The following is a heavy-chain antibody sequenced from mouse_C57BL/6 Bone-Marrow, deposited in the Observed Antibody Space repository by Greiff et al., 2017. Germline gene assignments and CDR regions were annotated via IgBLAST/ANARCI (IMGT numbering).Heavy chain of an antibody. J-gene: IGHJ3*01. Sequence: QVQLQQPGAELVKPGASVKLSCKASGYTFTSYWMHWVKQRPGQGLEWIGMIHPNSGSTNYNEKFKSKATLTVDKSSSTAYMQLSSLTSEDSAVYYCARAGRLRAWFAYWGQGTLVTVSA. V-gene: IGHV1-64*01. CDR1: GYTFTSYW. CDR3: ARAGRLRAWFAY. D-gene: IGHD2-4*01. CDR2: IHPNSGST.